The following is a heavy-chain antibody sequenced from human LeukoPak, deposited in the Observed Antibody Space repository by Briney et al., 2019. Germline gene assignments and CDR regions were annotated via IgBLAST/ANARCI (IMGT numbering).Heavy chain of an antibody. D-gene: IGHD3-22*01. J-gene: IGHJ4*02. Sequence: GGSLRLSCAASGFTFSIYAMSWVRQAPGQGLEWVSGISGSGDNTYYADSVKGRFTISRDNSKNTLYVQVNSLGTEDTAAYYCAKGSYYDSSGSFYFDYWGQGTLVTVSS. CDR3: AKGSYYDSSGSFYFDY. CDR2: ISGSGDNT. CDR1: GFTFSIYA. V-gene: IGHV3-23*01.